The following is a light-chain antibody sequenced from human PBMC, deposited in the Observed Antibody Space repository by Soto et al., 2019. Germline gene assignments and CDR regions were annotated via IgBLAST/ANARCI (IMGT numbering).Light chain of an antibody. V-gene: IGKV3-11*01. J-gene: IGKJ2*01. CDR3: QQRSDWRIT. Sequence: EIVLTQSPATLSLSPGDRATLSCRASQSISRYLAWYQEKLGQAPRLLIYDASNMATGIPARFSGSGSGTDFTLTIRSLEPEDFAVYYCQQRSDWRITFGQGTQLEIK. CDR2: DAS. CDR1: QSISRY.